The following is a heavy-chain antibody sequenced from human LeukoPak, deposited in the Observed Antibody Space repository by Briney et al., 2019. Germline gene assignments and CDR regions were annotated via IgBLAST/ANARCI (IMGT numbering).Heavy chain of an antibody. J-gene: IGHJ3*02. D-gene: IGHD6-13*01. CDR3: ARSAIAAAGLAGDI. V-gene: IGHV4-59*01. CDR2: IYYSGST. CDR1: GGSISSYY. Sequence: SETLSLTCTVSGGSISSYYWSWIRQPPGKGLEWIGYIYYSGSTNYNPSLKSRVTISVDTSKNQFSLKLSSVTAEDTAVYYCARSAIAAAGLAGDIWGQGTMVTVSS.